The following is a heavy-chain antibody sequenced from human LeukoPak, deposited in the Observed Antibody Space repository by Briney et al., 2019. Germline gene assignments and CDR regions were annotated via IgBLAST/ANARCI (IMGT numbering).Heavy chain of an antibody. Sequence: SQTLSLPCTVSGGSISSGGYYWSWIRQHPGQGLEWIGYIYYSGSTYYNPSLKSRVTISVDTSKNQFSLKLSPVTAADTAVYYCARDKRGYYYDSSGYYYSDAFDIWGQGTMVTVSS. CDR2: IYYSGST. J-gene: IGHJ3*02. CDR3: ARDKRGYYYDSSGYYYSDAFDI. D-gene: IGHD3-22*01. CDR1: GGSISSGGYY. V-gene: IGHV4-31*03.